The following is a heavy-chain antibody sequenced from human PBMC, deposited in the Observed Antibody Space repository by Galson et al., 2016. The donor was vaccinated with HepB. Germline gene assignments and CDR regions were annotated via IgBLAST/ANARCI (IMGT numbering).Heavy chain of an antibody. D-gene: IGHD1-1*01. Sequence: PALVKPTQTLTLTCTFSGFSLRTSGVGVAWIRQPPGKSLEWLAVIYWDDDKRCNPSLKSRLTVTKDTSKDQVVLTMTNMDPVDTATYFCAHFSTHGTGWYDYYFDFWGQGTLVTVSS. CDR3: AHFSTHGTGWYDYYFDF. V-gene: IGHV2-5*02. CDR1: GFSLRTSGVG. CDR2: IYWDDDK. J-gene: IGHJ4*02.